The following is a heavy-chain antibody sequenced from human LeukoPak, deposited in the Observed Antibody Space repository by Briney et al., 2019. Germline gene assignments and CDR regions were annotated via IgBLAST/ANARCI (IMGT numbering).Heavy chain of an antibody. V-gene: IGHV1-69*05. D-gene: IGHD2-2*01. CDR3: ARGPLCSSTSCYMRPLDYYYYMDV. Sequence: GASVKVSCKASGGTFSSYAISWVRQAPGQGLEWMGGIIPIFGTANYAQKFQGRVTITTDESTSTAYMELSSLRSEDTAVYSCARGPLCSSTSCYMRPLDYYYYMDVWGKGTTVTVSS. CDR2: IIPIFGTA. CDR1: GGTFSSYA. J-gene: IGHJ6*03.